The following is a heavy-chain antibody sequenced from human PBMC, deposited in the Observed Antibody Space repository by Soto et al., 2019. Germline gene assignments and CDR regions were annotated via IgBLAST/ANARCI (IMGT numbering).Heavy chain of an antibody. CDR3: ARAGVVGATALDY. CDR2: IYHSGST. D-gene: IGHD1-26*01. Sequence: SETLSLTCAVSGGSISSGGYSWSWIRQPPGKGLEWIGYIYHSGSTYYNPSLKSRVTISVDRSKNQFSLKLSSVTAADTAVYYCARAGVVGATALDYWVQGTLFTVS. CDR1: GGSISSGGYS. V-gene: IGHV4-30-2*01. J-gene: IGHJ4*02.